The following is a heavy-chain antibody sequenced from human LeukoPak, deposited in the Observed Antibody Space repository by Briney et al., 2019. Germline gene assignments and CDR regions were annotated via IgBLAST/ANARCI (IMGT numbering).Heavy chain of an antibody. CDR3: ARDSRSYYASSGYYGAFDY. D-gene: IGHD3-22*01. Sequence: SQTLSLTCAISGDSVSTNSAAWNWIRQSPSRGLEWLGRTYYRSKWYNDYAVSVKSRITINPDTSKNQFSLKLSSVTAADTAVYYCARDSRSYYASSGYYGAFDYWGQGTLVTVSS. CDR1: GDSVSTNSAA. J-gene: IGHJ4*02. V-gene: IGHV6-1*01. CDR2: TYYRSKWYN.